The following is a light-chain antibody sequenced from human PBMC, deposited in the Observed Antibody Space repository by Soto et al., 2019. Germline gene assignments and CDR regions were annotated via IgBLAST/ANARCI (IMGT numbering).Light chain of an antibody. V-gene: IGKV3-20*01. J-gene: IGKJ2*01. CDR2: GAS. CDR3: QQYRNSLYT. CDR1: QSVSSSY. Sequence: EIVLTQSPGTLSLSPGERATLSCRASQSVSSSYLAWYQQKPGQAPRLLIYGASSRATGIPDRFSGSGSGTDFTLTIIRLEPEDFAVYYCQQYRNSLYTFGQGTTLKIK.